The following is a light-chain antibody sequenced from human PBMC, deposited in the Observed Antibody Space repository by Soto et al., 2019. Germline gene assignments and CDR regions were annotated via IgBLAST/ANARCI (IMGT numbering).Light chain of an antibody. CDR2: AAS. J-gene: IGKJ1*01. Sequence: DIQMTQSPSSLSASVGDRVTITCRASQSISSYLNWYQQKPGRAPKVLIYAASSLQSGVPSRFSGSGSGTDFTLTISSLQPEDFATYYCQQSYSAPMWTFGQGTKVDI. CDR1: QSISSY. V-gene: IGKV1-39*01. CDR3: QQSYSAPMWT.